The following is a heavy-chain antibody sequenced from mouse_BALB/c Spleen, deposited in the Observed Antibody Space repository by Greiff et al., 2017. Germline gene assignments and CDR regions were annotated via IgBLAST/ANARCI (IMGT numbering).Heavy chain of an antibody. J-gene: IGHJ4*01. CDR2: ISSGGGNT. CDR3: ARDTTATGAMDY. CDR1: GFTFSSYT. Sequence: EVKLMESGGGLVKPGGSLKLSCAASGFTFSSYTMSWVRQTPEKRLEWVATISSGGGNTYYPDSVKGRFTISRDNAKNNLYLQMSSLRSEDTALYYCARDTTATGAMDYWGQGTSVTVSS. V-gene: IGHV5-9*03. D-gene: IGHD1-2*01.